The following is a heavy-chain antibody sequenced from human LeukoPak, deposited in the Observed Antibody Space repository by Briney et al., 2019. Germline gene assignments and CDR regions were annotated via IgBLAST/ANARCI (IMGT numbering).Heavy chain of an antibody. V-gene: IGHV1-69*04. CDR2: IIPILGIA. Sequence: ASVKVSSNASGGTFSIYAISWVRQAPGQGLEWMGRIIPILGIANYAQKFQGRVTITADKSTSTAYMELSSLRSEDTAVYYCARMDTAMVLYHWGQGTLVTVSS. D-gene: IGHD5-18*01. J-gene: IGHJ5*02. CDR1: GGTFSIYA. CDR3: ARMDTAMVLYH.